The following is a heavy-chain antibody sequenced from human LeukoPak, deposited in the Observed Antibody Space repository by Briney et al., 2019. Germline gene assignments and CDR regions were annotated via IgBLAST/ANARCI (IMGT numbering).Heavy chain of an antibody. CDR2: IWHGESNK. D-gene: IGHD2-2*01. V-gene: IGHV3-33*01. CDR3: ARDYSTTWSYGVDV. CDR1: GFTFRNYG. J-gene: IGHJ6*02. Sequence: GGSLRLSCAVSGFTFRNYGMHWVRQTPGKGLEWVAAIWHGESNKNYADSVKGRFTISRDNSKNTLYLQMNSLRAEDTAVYYCARDYSTTWSYGVDVWGQGTTVTVSS.